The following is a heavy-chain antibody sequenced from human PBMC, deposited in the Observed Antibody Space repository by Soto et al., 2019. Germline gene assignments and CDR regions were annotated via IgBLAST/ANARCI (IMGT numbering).Heavy chain of an antibody. V-gene: IGHV3-23*01. CDR2: IGSRGDST. J-gene: IGHJ4*02. D-gene: IGHD6-19*01. CDR3: AKDLIYGYNSGRPFDA. CDR1: GFTFSSFA. Sequence: EVQLLESGGGLVQPGGSLRLSCAASGFTFSSFAMSWVRQAPGKGLEWVSAIGSRGDSTSYADSVKGRFTISSDNSKTTLYLQMNSLRAEDTAVYYCAKDLIYGYNSGRPFDAWCQGTLVTVSS.